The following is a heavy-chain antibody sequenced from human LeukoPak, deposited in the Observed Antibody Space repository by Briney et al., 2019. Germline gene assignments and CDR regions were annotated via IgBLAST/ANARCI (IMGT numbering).Heavy chain of an antibody. V-gene: IGHV4-59*08. CDR2: IYYSGCT. CDR3: ARHGSGSYPGLFDY. D-gene: IGHD1-26*01. J-gene: IGHJ4*02. CDR1: GGSISSYY. Sequence: SETLSLTCTVSGGSISSYYWSWIRQPPGKGLEWIGYIYYSGCTNYNPSLKSRVTISIDTSKNQFSLKLSSVTAADTAVYYCARHGSGSYPGLFDYWGQGTLVTVSS.